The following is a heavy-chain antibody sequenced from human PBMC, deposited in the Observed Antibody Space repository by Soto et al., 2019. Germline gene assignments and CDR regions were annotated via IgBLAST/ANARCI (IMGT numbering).Heavy chain of an antibody. CDR1: GFTFNTYS. D-gene: IGHD3-22*01. Sequence: GGSLRLSCAASGFTFNTYSMNWVRQAPWRGLEWVSYISSSSSTVYYADSVKGRFTISRDNAKNSLYLQMNSLRAEDTAVYYCARWNYDTTGYYKGALDYWGQGTLVTVSS. J-gene: IGHJ4*02. V-gene: IGHV3-48*01. CDR3: ARWNYDTTGYYKGALDY. CDR2: ISSSSSTV.